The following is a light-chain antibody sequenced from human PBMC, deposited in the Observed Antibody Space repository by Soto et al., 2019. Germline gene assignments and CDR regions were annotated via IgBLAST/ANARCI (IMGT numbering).Light chain of an antibody. CDR1: QSISSY. V-gene: IGKV1-39*01. CDR2: GAS. CDR3: HQCYGTPYT. Sequence: DIQITQAPSSLSASVGDRVTITCRASQSISSYLNWYQQKPGQAPKLLIYGASILQRGVPLRFSGSGSGTDLTITISSLQPEDFAPYYCHQCYGTPYTFGKGTRL. J-gene: IGKJ5*01.